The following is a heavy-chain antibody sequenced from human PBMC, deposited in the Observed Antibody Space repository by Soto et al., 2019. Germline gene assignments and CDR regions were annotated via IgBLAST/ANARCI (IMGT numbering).Heavy chain of an antibody. J-gene: IGHJ5*02. CDR1: GFTFSSYS. V-gene: IGHV3-21*01. CDR2: ISSSSSYI. Sequence: PGGSLRLSCAASGFTFSSYSMNWVRQAPGKGLEWVSSISSSSSYIYYADSVKGRFTISRDNAKNSLYLQMNSLRAEDTAVYYCARDRVAARSDNWFDPWGQGTLVTVSS. CDR3: ARDRVAARSDNWFDP. D-gene: IGHD6-6*01.